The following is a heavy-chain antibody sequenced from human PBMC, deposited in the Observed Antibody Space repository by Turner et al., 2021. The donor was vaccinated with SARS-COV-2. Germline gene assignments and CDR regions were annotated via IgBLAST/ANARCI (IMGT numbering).Heavy chain of an antibody. CDR1: GFTFSSYC. J-gene: IGHJ4*02. V-gene: IGHV3-30*18. D-gene: IGHD2-2*01. CDR2: ISYDGSNK. CDR3: AKDSNFDY. Sequence: QVQLVESGGGVVQPGRSLRLSCAASGFTFSSYCMHWVRQAPGKGLECVALISYDGSNKYYADSVKGRFTISRDNSKNTLYLQMNSLRAEDTAVYYCAKDSNFDYWGQGTLVTVSS.